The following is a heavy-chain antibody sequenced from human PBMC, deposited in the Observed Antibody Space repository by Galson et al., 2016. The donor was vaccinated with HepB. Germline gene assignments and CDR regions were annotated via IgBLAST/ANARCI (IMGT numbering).Heavy chain of an antibody. V-gene: IGHV3-30*18. CDR3: AKWGGSGYDWARLDY. CDR2: ISYDGNNK. D-gene: IGHD5-12*01. CDR1: GFTFSSYG. Sequence: SLRLSCAASGFTFSSYGMHWVRQAPGKGLEWVAVISYDGNNKYYADSVKGRFTIPRDNSKNTLYLQMNSLRAEDTAVYYCAKWGGSGYDWARLDYWGQGTLVTVSS. J-gene: IGHJ4*02.